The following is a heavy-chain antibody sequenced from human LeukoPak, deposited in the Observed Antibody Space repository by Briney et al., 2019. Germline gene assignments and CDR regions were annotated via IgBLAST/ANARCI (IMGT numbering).Heavy chain of an antibody. D-gene: IGHD5-24*01. CDR3: ARAGQTYGYNSASLFDY. Sequence: PSETLSLTCAVYGESFSGYYWSWIRQPPGKGLEWIGEINHSGSTNYNPSLKSRVTISVDTSKNQFSLKLSSVTAADTAVYYCARAGQTYGYNSASLFDYWGQGTLVTVSS. J-gene: IGHJ4*02. CDR2: INHSGST. CDR1: GESFSGYY. V-gene: IGHV4-34*01.